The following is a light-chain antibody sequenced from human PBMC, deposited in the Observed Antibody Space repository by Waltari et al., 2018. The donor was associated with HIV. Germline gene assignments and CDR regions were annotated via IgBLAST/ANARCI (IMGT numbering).Light chain of an antibody. Sequence: DPVSITCRASQTISSYLNWYQQKPGKAPKLLIYAASSLQSGVSSRFSGSGSGTDFTLTISSLQPEDFAAYYCQQSHRTPYTFGQGTKLEIK. V-gene: IGKV1-39*01. CDR3: QQSHRTPYT. J-gene: IGKJ2*01. CDR1: QTISSY. CDR2: AAS.